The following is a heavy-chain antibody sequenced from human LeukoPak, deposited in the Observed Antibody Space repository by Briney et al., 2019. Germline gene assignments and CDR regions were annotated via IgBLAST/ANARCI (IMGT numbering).Heavy chain of an antibody. V-gene: IGHV3-33*08. CDR1: GFTFSSYA. CDR2: IWYDGSNK. Sequence: GGSLRLSCAASGFTFSSYAMSWVRQAPGKGLEWVAVIWYDGSNKYYADSVKGRFTISRDNSKNTLYLQMNSLRAEDTAVYYCAKPLYCSSTSCYTGYYYYYGMDVWGQGTTVTVSS. J-gene: IGHJ6*02. CDR3: AKPLYCSSTSCYTGYYYYYGMDV. D-gene: IGHD2-2*02.